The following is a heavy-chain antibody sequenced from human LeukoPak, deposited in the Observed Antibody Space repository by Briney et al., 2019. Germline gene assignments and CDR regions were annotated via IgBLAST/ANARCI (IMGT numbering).Heavy chain of an antibody. V-gene: IGHV4-34*01. Sequence: ASETLSLTCAVYGGSFSGYYWSWIRQPPGEGLEWIGEINHSGSTNYNPSLKSRVTISVDTSKNQFSLKLSSVTAADTAVYYCARVHHGPWGHYYYYGMDVWGQGTTVTVSS. CDR2: INHSGST. D-gene: IGHD7-27*01. CDR1: GGSFSGYY. J-gene: IGHJ6*02. CDR3: ARVHHGPWGHYYYYGMDV.